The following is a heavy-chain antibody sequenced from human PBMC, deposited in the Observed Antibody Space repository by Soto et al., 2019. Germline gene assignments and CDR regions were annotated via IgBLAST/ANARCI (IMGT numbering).Heavy chain of an antibody. D-gene: IGHD5-18*01. J-gene: IGHJ4*02. CDR2: IYWDDDK. CDR1: GFSLSTLGVG. Sequence: QIPLKESGPTLVTPTQTLTLTCTFSGFSLSTLGVGVGWIRQPPGKALEWLALIYWDDDKRYIPSLKSRLTITEDTSKNQVVLTVTNVDPEETATYYCALQRYGDFDYWGPGTLVTVSS. CDR3: ALQRYGDFDY. V-gene: IGHV2-5*02.